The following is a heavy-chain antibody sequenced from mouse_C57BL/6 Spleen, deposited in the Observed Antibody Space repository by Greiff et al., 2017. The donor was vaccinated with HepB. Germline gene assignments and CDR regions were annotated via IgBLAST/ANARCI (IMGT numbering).Heavy chain of an antibody. CDR2: ISSGSSTI. CDR3: ARRDYVHAMDY. CDR1: GFTFSDYG. D-gene: IGHD1-1*02. Sequence: VQLKESGGGLVKPGGSLKLSCAASGFTFSDYGMHWVRQAPEKGLEWVAYISSGSSTIYYADTVKGRFTISRDNAKNTLFLQMTSLRSEDTAMYYCARRDYVHAMDYWGQGTSVTVSS. J-gene: IGHJ4*01. V-gene: IGHV5-17*01.